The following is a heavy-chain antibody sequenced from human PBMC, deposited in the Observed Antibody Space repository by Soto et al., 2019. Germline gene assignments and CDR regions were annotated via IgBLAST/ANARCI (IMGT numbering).Heavy chain of an antibody. J-gene: IGHJ1*01. Sequence: EVQLVESGGGLVQPGGSLRLSCAASGFSFDSYWMHWVRPAPGQGPVWVSRIDYDGTTTNYADSVKGRFTISRDNAKNTLYLQMNSLRPEDTAVYYCARGPRASSGGTGAYWGQGTLVTVSS. CDR3: ARGPRASSGGTGAY. CDR2: IDYDGTTT. CDR1: GFSFDSYW. V-gene: IGHV3-74*01. D-gene: IGHD2-2*01.